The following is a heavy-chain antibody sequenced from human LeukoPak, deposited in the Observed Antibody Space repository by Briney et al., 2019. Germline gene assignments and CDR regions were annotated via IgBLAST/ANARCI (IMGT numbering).Heavy chain of an antibody. V-gene: IGHV3-48*03. Sequence: PGGSLRLSCAASGFTFSSYEVNWVRQAPGKGLEWVSYISSSGSTIYYADSVKGRFTISRDNAKNSLYLQMNSLRAEDTAVYYCARVSIAAAGIDYWGQGTLVTVSS. CDR1: GFTFSSYE. D-gene: IGHD6-13*01. CDR3: ARVSIAAAGIDY. J-gene: IGHJ4*02. CDR2: ISSSGSTI.